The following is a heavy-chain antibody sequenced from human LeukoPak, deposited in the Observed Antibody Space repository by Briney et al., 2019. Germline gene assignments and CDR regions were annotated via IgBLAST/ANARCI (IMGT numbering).Heavy chain of an antibody. D-gene: IGHD2-2*01. CDR3: ARESSPWVQPLSTFDY. Sequence: SETLSLTCTVSGGSISSYYWSWIRQPPGKGLEWIGYIYYSGSTNYNPSLKSRVTISVDTSKNQFSLKLSSVTAADTAVYYCARESSPWVQPLSTFDYWGQGTLVTVSS. J-gene: IGHJ4*02. CDR2: IYYSGST. V-gene: IGHV4-59*01. CDR1: GGSISSYY.